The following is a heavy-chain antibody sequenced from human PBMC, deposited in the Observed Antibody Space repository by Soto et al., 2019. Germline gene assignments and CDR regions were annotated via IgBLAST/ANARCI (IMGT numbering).Heavy chain of an antibody. V-gene: IGHV3-30-3*01. Sequence: GGSLRLSCAASGFTFSSYAMHWVRQAPGKGLEWVAVISYDGSNKYYADSVKGRFTISRDNSKNTLYLQMNSLRAEDTAVYYCAREVVVVAASWFDPWGQGTLVTVSS. CDR1: GFTFSSYA. CDR3: AREVVVVAASWFDP. J-gene: IGHJ5*02. D-gene: IGHD2-15*01. CDR2: ISYDGSNK.